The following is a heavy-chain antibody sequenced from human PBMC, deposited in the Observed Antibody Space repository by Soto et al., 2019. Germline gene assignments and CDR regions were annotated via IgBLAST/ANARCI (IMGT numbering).Heavy chain of an antibody. J-gene: IGHJ6*02. CDR2: INHSGST. D-gene: IGHD2-2*01. V-gene: IGHV4-34*01. CDR3: ARRGYCSSTSCQSDYYYYYGMDV. Sequence: PSETLSLTCAVYGGSFSGYYWSWIRQPPGKGLEWIGEINHSGSTNYNPSLKRRVTISVDTSKNQFSLKLSSVTAADTAVYYCARRGYCSSTSCQSDYYYYYGMDVWGQGTTVTVSS. CDR1: GGSFSGYY.